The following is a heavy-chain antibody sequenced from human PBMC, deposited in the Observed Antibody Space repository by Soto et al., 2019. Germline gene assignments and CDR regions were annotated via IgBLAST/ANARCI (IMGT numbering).Heavy chain of an antibody. CDR2: ISNDGTNT. CDR1: GFTFNKYW. Sequence: EVQLVESGGGLVQPGGSLRLSCAASGFTFNKYWMNWVRQAPGKGLVWVSCISNDGTNTIFADSVKGRFTISRDNAKNTMELQMNSLSAEDTAVYYCARRRDDGLDPWGQGTLVTVS. CDR3: ARRRDDGLDP. J-gene: IGHJ5*02. V-gene: IGHV3-74*01. D-gene: IGHD4-17*01.